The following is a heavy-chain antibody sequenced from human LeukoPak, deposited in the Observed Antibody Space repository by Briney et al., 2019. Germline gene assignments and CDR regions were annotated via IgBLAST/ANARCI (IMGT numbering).Heavy chain of an antibody. CDR3: ARDDYRIFDY. D-gene: IGHD4-11*01. CDR1: GDSVSSNSAA. CDR2: TYYRSKCYN. Sequence: SQTLSLTCALSGDSVSSNSAAWNWIRQSPSGGLEWLGRTYYRSKCYNDYGVSVKSRIIINPDTTKNQFSLQLNSVTPEDTAVYYCARDDYRIFDYWGQGTLVTVSS. J-gene: IGHJ4*02. V-gene: IGHV6-1*01.